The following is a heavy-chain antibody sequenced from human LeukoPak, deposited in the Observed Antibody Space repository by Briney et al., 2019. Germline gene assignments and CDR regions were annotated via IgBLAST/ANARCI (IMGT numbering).Heavy chain of an antibody. CDR1: GFTFSSYS. CDR2: ISSSSSYI. Sequence: KAGGSLRLSCAASGFTFSSYSMNWVRQAPGKGLEWVSSISSSSSYIYYADSVKGRFTISRDNAKNSLYLQMNSLRAEDTAVYYCARVLGYYDSSGYYYLDYWGQGTLVTVSS. D-gene: IGHD3-22*01. CDR3: ARVLGYYDSSGYYYLDY. J-gene: IGHJ4*02. V-gene: IGHV3-21*01.